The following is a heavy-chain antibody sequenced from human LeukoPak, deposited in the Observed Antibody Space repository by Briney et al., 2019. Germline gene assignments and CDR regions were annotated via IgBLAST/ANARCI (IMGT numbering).Heavy chain of an antibody. D-gene: IGHD6-19*01. CDR3: ARDNYSSGRDY. CDR1: GLTFRSYV. CDR2: INHSGST. V-gene: IGHV4-34*01. J-gene: IGHJ4*02. Sequence: GSLRLSCAASGLTFRSYVMSWVRQAPGKGLEWIGEINHSGSTNYNPSLKSRVTISVDTSKNQFSLKLSSVTAADTAVYYCARDNYSSGRDYWGQGTLVTVSS.